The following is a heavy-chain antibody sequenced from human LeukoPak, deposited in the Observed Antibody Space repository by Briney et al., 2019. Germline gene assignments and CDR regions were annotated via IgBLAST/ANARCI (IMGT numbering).Heavy chain of an antibody. Sequence: SETLSLTCTVSGGSISSYYWSWIRQPPGKGLEWIGYIYYSGSTNYNPSLKSRVTISVATSKNPFSLKLSSVTAADTAVYYCARGGRIAAAGFDYWGQGTLVTVSS. D-gene: IGHD6-13*01. J-gene: IGHJ4*02. CDR1: GGSISSYY. CDR2: IYYSGST. V-gene: IGHV4-59*01. CDR3: ARGGRIAAAGFDY.